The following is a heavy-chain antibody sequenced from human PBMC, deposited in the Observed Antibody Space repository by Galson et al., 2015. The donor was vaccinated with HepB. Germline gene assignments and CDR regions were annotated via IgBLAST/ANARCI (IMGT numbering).Heavy chain of an antibody. J-gene: IGHJ3*02. Sequence: QSGAEVKKPGASVKVSCKASGYTFTSYGISWVRQAPGQGLEWMGWINAGNGNTKYSQKFQGRVTITRDTSASTAYMELSSLRSEDTAVYYCARRVRIAAAYGEGAFDIWGQGTMVTVSS. CDR1: GYTFTSYG. D-gene: IGHD6-13*01. CDR2: INAGNGNT. CDR3: ARRVRIAAAYGEGAFDI. V-gene: IGHV1-18*04.